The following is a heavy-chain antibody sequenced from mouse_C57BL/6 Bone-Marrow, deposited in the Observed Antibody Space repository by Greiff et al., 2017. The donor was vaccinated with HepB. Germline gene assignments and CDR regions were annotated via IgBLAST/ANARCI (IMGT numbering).Heavy chain of an antibody. CDR1: GYSFTSYY. J-gene: IGHJ1*03. Sequence: QVQLQQSGPELVKPGASVKISCKASGYSFTSYYIHWVKQRPGQGLEWIGWIYPGSGNTKYNEKFKGKATLTADTSSSTASMQLSSLTSEDSAVYYCACAFTVVAHWYFDVWGTGTTVTVSS. CDR2: IYPGSGNT. D-gene: IGHD1-1*01. V-gene: IGHV1-66*01. CDR3: ACAFTVVAHWYFDV.